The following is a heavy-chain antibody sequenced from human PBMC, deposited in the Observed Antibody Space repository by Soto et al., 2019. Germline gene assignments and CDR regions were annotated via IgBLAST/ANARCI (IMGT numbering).Heavy chain of an antibody. V-gene: IGHV3-30*04. Sequence: QVQVVESGGGVVQPGRSLRLSCAASGFTFSRYAIHWVRQAPGKGLEWVAVIARDGTNKYYVDSVKVRFTISRDTSRNTLYLQMISLRHEDAAVYYCARSRSGAVADSFDFWGQGTLVTVSS. J-gene: IGHJ4*02. D-gene: IGHD3-10*01. CDR1: GFTFSRYA. CDR3: ARSRSGAVADSFDF. CDR2: IARDGTNK.